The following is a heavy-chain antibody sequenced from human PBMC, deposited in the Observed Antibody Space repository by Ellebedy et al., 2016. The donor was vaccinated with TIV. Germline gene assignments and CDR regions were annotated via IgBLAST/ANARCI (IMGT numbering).Heavy chain of an antibody. CDR2: IYGGRNT. V-gene: IGHV3-53*01. J-gene: IGHJ4*02. CDR3: ARVGNYYGGNPSYYFDY. D-gene: IGHD4-23*01. CDR1: GFTVSSNY. Sequence: GESLKISCAASGFTVSSNYMSWVRRAPGQGLGWVSVIYGGRNTDYAEHVEGRFTISRDNSKNTVYLQMNSLRAEDTAVYYCARVGNYYGGNPSYYFDYWGQGTLVTVSS.